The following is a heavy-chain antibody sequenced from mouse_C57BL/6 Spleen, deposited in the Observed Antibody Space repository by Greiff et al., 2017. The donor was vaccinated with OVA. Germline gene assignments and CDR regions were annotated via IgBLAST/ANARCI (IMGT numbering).Heavy chain of an antibody. CDR2: IRLKSDNYAT. CDR3: TGGSPAWFAY. Sequence: EVKLEESGGGLVQPGGSMKLSCVASGFTFSNYWMNWVRQSPEKGLEWVAQIRLKSDNYATHYAESVKGRFTISRDDSKSSVYLQMNNLRAEDTGIYYCTGGSPAWFAYWGQGTLVTVSA. CDR1: GFTFSNYW. J-gene: IGHJ3*01. V-gene: IGHV6-3*01.